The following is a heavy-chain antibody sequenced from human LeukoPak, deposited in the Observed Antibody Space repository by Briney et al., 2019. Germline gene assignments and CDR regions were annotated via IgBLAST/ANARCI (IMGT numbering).Heavy chain of an antibody. CDR3: ARDNGDDGMDV. CDR2: IKTDGSST. V-gene: IGHV3-74*01. CDR1: GFTFNSYW. Sequence: GGSLRLSCAASGFTFNSYWMHWVRQAPGKGLVWVSRIKTDGSSTTYADSVKGRFTISRENAKNSLYLQMNSLRAGDTAVYYCARDNGDDGMDVWGKGTTVTVSS. D-gene: IGHD4-17*01. J-gene: IGHJ6*04.